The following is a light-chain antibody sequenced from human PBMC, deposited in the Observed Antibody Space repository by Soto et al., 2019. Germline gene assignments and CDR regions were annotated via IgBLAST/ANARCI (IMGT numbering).Light chain of an antibody. CDR3: RQYDRSPLT. V-gene: IGKV3-20*01. J-gene: IGKJ4*02. Sequence: EIVLAQSPDTLSLSPGERATLSCRTSQSMSTNYLAWYQQKSGQPPRLLIYGSSIRATSIPDRFSGSGSGTDFTLTISRLEPEDFAVYYCRQYDRSPLTFGGGAKVEIK. CDR1: QSMSTNY. CDR2: GSS.